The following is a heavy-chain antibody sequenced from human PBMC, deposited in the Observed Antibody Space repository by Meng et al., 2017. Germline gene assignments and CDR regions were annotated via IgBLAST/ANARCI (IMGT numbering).Heavy chain of an antibody. Sequence: QLQLVEAGGGVVPPGMSLGLSCAASGFTFSSYAMHWVRQAPGKGLEGVAVISYDGSNKYYADSVKGRFTISRDNSKNTLYLQMNSLRAEDTAVYYCARASQRFYDSSGELCYWGQGTLVTVSS. D-gene: IGHD3-22*01. CDR1: GFTFSSYA. J-gene: IGHJ4*02. V-gene: IGHV3-30-3*01. CDR3: ARASQRFYDSSGELCY. CDR2: ISYDGSNK.